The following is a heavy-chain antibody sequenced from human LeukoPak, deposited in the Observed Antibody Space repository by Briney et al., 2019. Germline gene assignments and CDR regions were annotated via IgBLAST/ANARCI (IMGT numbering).Heavy chain of an antibody. CDR3: ARSIGLTGGGVDV. D-gene: IGHD3-9*01. Sequence: GGSLRLSCAASGFTFSDYNMNWVRQAPGKELEWVSYITNGGSTIHYADSVKGRFTISRDNAKNSLYLQMNSLRAEDTAVYYCARSIGLTGGGVDVWGQGTTVTVSS. V-gene: IGHV3-11*01. J-gene: IGHJ6*02. CDR2: ITNGGSTI. CDR1: GFTFSDYN.